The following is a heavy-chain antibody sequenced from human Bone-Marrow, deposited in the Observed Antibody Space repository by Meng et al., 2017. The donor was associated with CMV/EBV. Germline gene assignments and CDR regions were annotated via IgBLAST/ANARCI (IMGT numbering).Heavy chain of an antibody. Sequence: GESLKISCAASGFTFSSYWMSWVRQAPGKGLEWVANIKQDGSEKYYVDSVKGRFTISRDNAKNSLYLQMNSLRAEDTAVYYCARYDYGDYGAFYYWGQGTLVTVSS. CDR2: IKQDGSEK. J-gene: IGHJ4*02. D-gene: IGHD4-17*01. CDR1: GFTFSSYW. V-gene: IGHV3-7*01. CDR3: ARYDYGDYGAFYY.